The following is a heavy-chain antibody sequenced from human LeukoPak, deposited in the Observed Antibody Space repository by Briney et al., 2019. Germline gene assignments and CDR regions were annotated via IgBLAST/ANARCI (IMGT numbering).Heavy chain of an antibody. CDR2: IYYSGHT. V-gene: IGHV4-59*01. J-gene: IGHJ5*02. D-gene: IGHD6-13*01. CDR3: ASTPGIAATGTLWWFDP. Sequence: SETLSLTCTVSGGPLDAYYWSWIRQPPGKGLAWIGYIYYSGHTNYNPSLKSRVTISVDTSKKQFTLKLSSVTAADTAVYYCASTPGIAATGTLWWFDPWGQGTLVTVSS. CDR1: GGPLDAYY.